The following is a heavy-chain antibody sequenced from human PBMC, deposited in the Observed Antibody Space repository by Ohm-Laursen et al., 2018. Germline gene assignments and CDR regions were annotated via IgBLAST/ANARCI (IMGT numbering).Heavy chain of an antibody. CDR3: ARAWSYDILTGYHRGVDY. Sequence: SLRLSCAASGFTVSSNYMSWVRQAPGKGLEWVSVIYSGGSTYYADSVKGRFTISRDNSKNTLYLQMNSLRAEDTAVYYCARAWSYDILTGYHRGVDYWGQGTLVTVSS. D-gene: IGHD3-9*01. CDR1: GFTVSSNY. J-gene: IGHJ4*02. CDR2: IYSGGST. V-gene: IGHV3-66*01.